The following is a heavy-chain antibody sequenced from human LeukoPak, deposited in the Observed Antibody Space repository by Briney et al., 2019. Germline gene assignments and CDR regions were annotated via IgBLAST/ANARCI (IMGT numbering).Heavy chain of an antibody. CDR3: ARNQRNLPFDY. Sequence: SQTLSLTCAIYGDSVSSNSVVWNWIRQSPSRGLEWLGRTYYRSKWYNDYAVSVKSRITINPDTSKNQFSLQLNSVTPEDTAVYYCARNQRNLPFDYWGQGTLVTVSS. CDR2: TYYRSKWYN. V-gene: IGHV6-1*01. J-gene: IGHJ4*02. CDR1: GDSVSSNSVV.